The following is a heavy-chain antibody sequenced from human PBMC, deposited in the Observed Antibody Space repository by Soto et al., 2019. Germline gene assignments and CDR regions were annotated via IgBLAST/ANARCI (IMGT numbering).Heavy chain of an antibody. Sequence: QVHLQESGPGLVKPSETLSLSCSVSGGSISKFYWSWIRKTAGKGLEWMGRLYATGTTDYNPSLRSRVAMSVDISRKTFSLRLTSVTAADTGMYYCVRDGSKTLRDWFDPWGQGKLVTVSS. CDR2: LYATGTT. CDR3: VRDGSKTLRDWFDP. CDR1: GGSISKFY. D-gene: IGHD4-17*01. V-gene: IGHV4-4*07. J-gene: IGHJ5*02.